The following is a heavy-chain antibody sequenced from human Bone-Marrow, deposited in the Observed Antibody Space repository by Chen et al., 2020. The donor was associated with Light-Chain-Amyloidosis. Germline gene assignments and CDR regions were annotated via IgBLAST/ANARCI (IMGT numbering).Heavy chain of an antibody. Sequence: EVQLVESGGGLVQPGGSLRLSCAASGVTFSSYEMNWVRQAPGEGLEWVSYISSSGSTIYYADSVKGRFTISRDNAKNSLYLQMNSLRAEDTAVYYCARVGSYDSSGYYFYYFDYWGQGTLVTVSS. J-gene: IGHJ4*02. CDR2: ISSSGSTI. CDR1: GVTFSSYE. CDR3: ARVGSYDSSGYYFYYFDY. D-gene: IGHD3-22*01. V-gene: IGHV3-48*03.